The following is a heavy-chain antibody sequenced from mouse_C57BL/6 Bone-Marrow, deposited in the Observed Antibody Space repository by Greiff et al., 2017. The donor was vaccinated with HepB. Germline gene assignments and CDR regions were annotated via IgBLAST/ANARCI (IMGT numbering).Heavy chain of an antibody. CDR1: GYSITSGYY. CDR3: AREATVVATGWFAY. CDR2: ISYDGSN. D-gene: IGHD1-1*01. Sequence: EVKLMESGPGLVKPSQSLSLTCSVTGYSITSGYYWNWIRQFPGNKLEWMGYISYDGSNNYNPSLKNRISITRDTSKNQFFLKLNSVTTEDTATYYCAREATVVATGWFAYWGQGTLVTVSA. J-gene: IGHJ3*01. V-gene: IGHV3-6*01.